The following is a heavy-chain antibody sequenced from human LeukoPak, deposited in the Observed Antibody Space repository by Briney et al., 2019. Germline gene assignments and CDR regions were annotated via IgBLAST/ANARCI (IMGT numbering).Heavy chain of an antibody. Sequence: GGSLRLSCAASGFTFSSYAMHWVRQAPGKGLEYVSAISSNGGSTYYANSVKGRFTISRDNSKNALYLQMNNLRAEDTAVYYCATDRDYCDSSGYYFDYWGQGTLVTVSS. D-gene: IGHD3-22*01. CDR1: GFTFSSYA. V-gene: IGHV3-64*01. J-gene: IGHJ4*02. CDR2: ISSNGGST. CDR3: ATDRDYCDSSGYYFDY.